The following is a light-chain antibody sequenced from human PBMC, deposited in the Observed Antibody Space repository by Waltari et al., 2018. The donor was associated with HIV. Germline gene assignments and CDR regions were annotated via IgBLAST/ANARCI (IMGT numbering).Light chain of an antibody. J-gene: IGLJ1*01. CDR2: GNS. CDR3: QSYDSSLSAYYV. CDR1: SSNIGAGYD. V-gene: IGLV1-40*01. Sequence: QSVLTQSPSASGTPGQRVTISCTGSSSNIGAGYDVHWYQQLLGTAPKLLIYGNSNRPSGVPDRFSGSKSGTSASLAITGLQAEDEADYYCQSYDSSLSAYYVFGTGTKVTVL.